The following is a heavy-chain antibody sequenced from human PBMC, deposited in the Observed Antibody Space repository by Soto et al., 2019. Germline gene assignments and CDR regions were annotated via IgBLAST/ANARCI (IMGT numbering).Heavy chain of an antibody. Sequence: ASVKVSCKASGYTFTGYYMHWVRQAPGQGLEWMGWINPNSGGTNYAQKFQGWVTMTRDTSISTAYMELSRLRSDDTAVYYCARAYYDSSGYYSNWFDLWGQGTLVTV. CDR2: INPNSGGT. J-gene: IGHJ5*02. V-gene: IGHV1-2*04. D-gene: IGHD3-22*01. CDR1: GYTFTGYY. CDR3: ARAYYDSSGYYSNWFDL.